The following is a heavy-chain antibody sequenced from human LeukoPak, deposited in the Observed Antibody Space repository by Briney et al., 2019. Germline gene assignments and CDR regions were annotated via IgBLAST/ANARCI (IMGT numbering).Heavy chain of an antibody. J-gene: IGHJ6*02. CDR2: IIPIFGTA. CDR1: GGTFSSYA. V-gene: IGHV1-69*01. CDR3: ARPLGYCSGGSCYSDYYYGMDV. D-gene: IGHD2-15*01. Sequence: SVKVSCKASGGTFSSYAISWVRQAPGQGLEWMGGIIPIFGTANYAQKFQGRVTITADESTSTAYMELSSLRSEDTAVYYCARPLGYCSGGSCYSDYYYGMDVWGRGTTVTVSS.